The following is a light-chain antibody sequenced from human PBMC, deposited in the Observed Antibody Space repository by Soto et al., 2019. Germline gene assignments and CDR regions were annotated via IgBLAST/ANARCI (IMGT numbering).Light chain of an antibody. CDR3: AAWDDSLSGVV. CDR2: SNN. V-gene: IGLV1-47*02. J-gene: IGLJ2*01. CDR1: SSNIGSNY. Sequence: QPVLTQPPSASGTPGQRVTISCSGSSSNIGSNYVYWYQQLPGTAPKLLIYSNNQRPSGVPDRFSGSKSGTSASLAISGLLSEDEADYYCAAWDDSLSGVVFGGGTKLTVL.